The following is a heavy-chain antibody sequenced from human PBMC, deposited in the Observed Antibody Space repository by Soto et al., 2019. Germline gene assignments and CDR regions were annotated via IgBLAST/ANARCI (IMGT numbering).Heavy chain of an antibody. CDR2: FYYSGTT. J-gene: IGHJ4*02. V-gene: IGHV4-59*01. CDR3: ARAHCSDGRCPFAY. Sequence: SETLSLTCSISGGSIGGFHWSWIRQPPGKALEWIGFFYYSGTTSYSPSLKSRVTISLDASTSRFSLRLTSVTAADTAVYFCARAHCSDGRCPFAYWGQGNLVTVS. D-gene: IGHD2-15*01. CDR1: GGSIGGFH.